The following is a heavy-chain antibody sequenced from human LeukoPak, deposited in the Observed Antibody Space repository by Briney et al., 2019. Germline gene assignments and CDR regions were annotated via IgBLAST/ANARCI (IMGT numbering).Heavy chain of an antibody. J-gene: IGHJ3*02. D-gene: IGHD3-22*01. CDR2: ISDSGGST. V-gene: IGHV3-64*04. CDR3: AKHNYYDSSGYYPSAFDI. Sequence: GGSLRLSCSASGFPFSSYAMHWVRQAPGKGRENVSAISDSGGSTYYADSVKGRFTISRDNSKNTLYLQMNSLRAEDTAVYYCAKHNYYDSSGYYPSAFDIWGQGTMVTVSS. CDR1: GFPFSSYA.